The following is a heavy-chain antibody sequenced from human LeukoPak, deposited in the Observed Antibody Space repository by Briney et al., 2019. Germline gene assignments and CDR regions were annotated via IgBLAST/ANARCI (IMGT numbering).Heavy chain of an antibody. V-gene: IGHV3-23*01. CDR3: AKDLSPGHY. Sequence: GGSLRLSCAASGFIFSSYGMSWVRQAPGKGLEWVSDISDSDGSTYYADSVKGRFTISRDNSKNTLYLQMNSLRAGDTAVYFCAKDLSPGHYWGQGILVTVSS. CDR1: GFIFSSYG. J-gene: IGHJ4*02. D-gene: IGHD2/OR15-2a*01. CDR2: ISDSDGST.